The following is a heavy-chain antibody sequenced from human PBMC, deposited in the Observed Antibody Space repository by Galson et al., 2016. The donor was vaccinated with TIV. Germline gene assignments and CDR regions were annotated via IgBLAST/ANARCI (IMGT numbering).Heavy chain of an antibody. CDR3: ARVRSCGGDCYYFDY. V-gene: IGHV3-20*01. D-gene: IGHD2-21*02. CDR2: INWNGGST. J-gene: IGHJ4*02. CDR1: GFIFDDYD. Sequence: SLRLSCAASGFIFDDYDMTWIRQVPGKGLEWVSGINWNGGSTGYADSVKGRFTISRDNAKNSLYLQMNSLRAEDTALYHCARVRSCGGDCYYFDYWGQGSLVTVSS.